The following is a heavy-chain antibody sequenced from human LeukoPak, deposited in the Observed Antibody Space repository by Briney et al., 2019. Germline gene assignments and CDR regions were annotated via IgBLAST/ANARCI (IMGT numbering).Heavy chain of an antibody. D-gene: IGHD3-3*01. Sequence: GGSLRLSCAVSGFTFTTCAMSWVRQAPGKGLEWVSTVSGSGGSAYYADSVKGRFTISRDNSKNTLYLQMNSLRAEDTAVYYCARLYDFWSGSYYYYMDVWGKGTTVTVSS. CDR3: ARLYDFWSGSYYYYMDV. CDR2: VSGSGGSA. CDR1: GFTFTTCA. V-gene: IGHV3-23*01. J-gene: IGHJ6*03.